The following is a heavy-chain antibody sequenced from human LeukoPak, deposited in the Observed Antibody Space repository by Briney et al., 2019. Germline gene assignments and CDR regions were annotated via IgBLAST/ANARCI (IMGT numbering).Heavy chain of an antibody. D-gene: IGHD3-10*01. V-gene: IGHV1-8*01. Sequence: ASVKVSCKASGYTFTSYDINWVRQATGQGLEWMGWMNLNSGNTGYAQKFQGRVTMTRDTSISTAYMELSSLRSEDTAVYYCARGLKWFGELYDDLDYWGQGTLVTVSS. CDR1: GYTFTSYD. CDR3: ARGLKWFGELYDDLDY. CDR2: MNLNSGNT. J-gene: IGHJ4*02.